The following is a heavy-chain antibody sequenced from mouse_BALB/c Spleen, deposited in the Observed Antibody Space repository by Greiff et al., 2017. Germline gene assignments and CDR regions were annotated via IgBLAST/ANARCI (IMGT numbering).Heavy chain of an antibody. CDR1: GFTFSSFG. Sequence: EVMLVESGGGLVQPGGSRKLSCAASGFTFSSFGMHWVRQAPEKGLEWVAYISSGSSTIYYADTVKGRFTISRDNPKNTLFLQMTSLRSEDTAMYYCASGNYEGGAMDYWGQGTSVTVSS. CDR2: ISSGSSTI. D-gene: IGHD2-1*01. J-gene: IGHJ4*01. CDR3: ASGNYEGGAMDY. V-gene: IGHV5-17*02.